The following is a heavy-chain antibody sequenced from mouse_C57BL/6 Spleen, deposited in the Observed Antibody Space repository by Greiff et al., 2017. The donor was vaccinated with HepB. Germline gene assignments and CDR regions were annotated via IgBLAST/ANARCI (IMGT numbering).Heavy chain of an antibody. CDR3: ARHEEHCYYGSSYARDY. Sequence: VKLMESGPGLVAPSQSLSITCTVSGFSLTSYGVHWVSQPPGKGLEWLVVIWSDGSTTYNSALKSRLSISKDNSKSHIVLKMNSHQSDDTAMYYCARHEEHCYYGSSYARDYWGQGTSVTVSS. J-gene: IGHJ4*01. CDR2: IWSDGST. V-gene: IGHV2-6-1*01. CDR1: GFSLTSYG. D-gene: IGHD1-1*01.